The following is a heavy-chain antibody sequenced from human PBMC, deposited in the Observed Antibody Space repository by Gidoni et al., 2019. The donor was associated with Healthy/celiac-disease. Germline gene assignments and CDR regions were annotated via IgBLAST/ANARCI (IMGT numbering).Heavy chain of an antibody. J-gene: IGHJ3*02. Sequence: EVQLVESGGGLVQPGGSLKLSCAASGFTFSGSAMHWVRQASGKGLEWVGRIRSKANSYATAYAASVKGRFTISRDDSKNTAYLQMNSLKTEDTAVYYCTRPSLSWARGDAFDIWGQGTMVTVSS. CDR2: IRSKANSYAT. V-gene: IGHV3-73*01. D-gene: IGHD3-16*02. CDR3: TRPSLSWARGDAFDI. CDR1: GFTFSGSA.